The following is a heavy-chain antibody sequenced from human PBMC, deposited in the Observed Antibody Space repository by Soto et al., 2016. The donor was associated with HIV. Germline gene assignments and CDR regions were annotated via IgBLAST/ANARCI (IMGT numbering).Heavy chain of an antibody. CDR3: ARDVLLWFGESSYFDL. D-gene: IGHD3-10*01. CDR1: GYTF. J-gene: IGHJ2*01. V-gene: IGHV1-2*02. CDR2: INPNSGGT. Sequence: QVQLVQSGVEVKKPGASVKVSCKASGYTFWMGWINPNSGGTNYAQKFQGRVTMTRDTSISTAYMELSRLTSDDTAVYYCARDVLLWFGESSYFDLWGRGTLVTVSS.